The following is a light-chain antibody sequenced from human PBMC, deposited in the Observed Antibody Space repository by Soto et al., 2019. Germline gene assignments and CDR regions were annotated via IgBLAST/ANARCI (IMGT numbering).Light chain of an antibody. V-gene: IGKV3-11*01. CDR3: QQRSHGFT. CDR2: DSS. CDR1: QTISNY. J-gene: IGKJ4*01. Sequence: EIVLTQSPATLSLSPGERATLSCRASQTISNYLAWYQQKPGQAPRLLSYDSSSRATGIPARFSGSGSGKDFTLTIRSLEPEDFAVYYCQQRSHGFTFGGGSKVGIK.